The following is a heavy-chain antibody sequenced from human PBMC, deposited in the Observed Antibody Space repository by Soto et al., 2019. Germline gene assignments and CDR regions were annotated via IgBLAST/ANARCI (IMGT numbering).Heavy chain of an antibody. CDR1: GGSFRNYY. CDR2: VNHSGEA. D-gene: IGHD3-10*01. Sequence: SETLSLTCGVYGGSFRNYYWIWVRQPPGKGLEWIGEVNHSGEATYNPSLQSRITISLDTSNNQFSLKMTSVTAADTAMYFCTREERFPRSWCDHWGLGNQVTAAS. V-gene: IGHV4-34*01. J-gene: IGHJ5*02. CDR3: TREERFPRSWCDH.